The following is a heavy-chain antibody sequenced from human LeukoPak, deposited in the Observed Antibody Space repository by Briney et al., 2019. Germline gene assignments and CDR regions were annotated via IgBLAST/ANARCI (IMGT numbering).Heavy chain of an antibody. J-gene: IGHJ4*02. V-gene: IGHV3-30*19. CDR2: ISYDGSNK. CDR3: ANADRRIDF. Sequence: GGSLRLSCAASGFTFSSYGMHWVRQAPGKGLEWVAVISYDGSNKYYADSVKGRFTISRDNSKNTLYLQMNSLRTEDTAVYYCANADRRIDFWGQGTQVTVSS. CDR1: GFTFSSYG. D-gene: IGHD2-2*01.